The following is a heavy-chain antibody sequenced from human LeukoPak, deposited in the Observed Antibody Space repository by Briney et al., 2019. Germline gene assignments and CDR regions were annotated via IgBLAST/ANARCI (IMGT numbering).Heavy chain of an antibody. Sequence: PVKVSCKASGGTFSSYAISWVRQAPGQGLEWMGGIIPIFGTANYAQKFQGRVTITADESTSTAYMELSSLRSEDTAVYHCARVRGSYTVTSDYFDYWGQGTPVTVSS. D-gene: IGHD4-17*01. CDR3: ARVRGSYTVTSDYFDY. J-gene: IGHJ4*02. V-gene: IGHV1-69*01. CDR2: IIPIFGTA. CDR1: GGTFSSYA.